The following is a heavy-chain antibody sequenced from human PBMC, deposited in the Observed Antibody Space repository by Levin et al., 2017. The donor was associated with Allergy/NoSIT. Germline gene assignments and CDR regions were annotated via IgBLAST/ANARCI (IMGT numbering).Heavy chain of an antibody. Sequence: GGSLRLSCAASGFTFSSYSMNWVRQAPGKGLEWVSYISSSSSTIYYADSVKGRFTISRYNAKNSLYLQMNSLRAEDTAVYYCARGGRPTISFYYYGMDVWGQGTTVTVSS. J-gene: IGHJ6*02. CDR3: ARGGRPTISFYYYGMDV. CDR1: GFTFSSYS. D-gene: IGHD2-21*01. CDR2: ISSSSSTI. V-gene: IGHV3-48*01.